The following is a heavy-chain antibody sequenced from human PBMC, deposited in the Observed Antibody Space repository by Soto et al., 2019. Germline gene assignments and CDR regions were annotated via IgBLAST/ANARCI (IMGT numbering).Heavy chain of an antibody. D-gene: IGHD3-10*01. CDR2: IYHSGST. CDR3: ARVGALGGLWFGELYYFYVGMDV. V-gene: IGHV4-4*02. Sequence: PSETLSLTCAVSGGSISSSNWWSWVRQPPGKGLEWIGEIYHSGSTNYNPSLKSRVTISVDKSKNQLSLKLSSVTAADTAVYYCARVGALGGLWFGELYYFYVGMDVWGQGSTVTVCS. CDR1: GGSISSSNW. J-gene: IGHJ6*02.